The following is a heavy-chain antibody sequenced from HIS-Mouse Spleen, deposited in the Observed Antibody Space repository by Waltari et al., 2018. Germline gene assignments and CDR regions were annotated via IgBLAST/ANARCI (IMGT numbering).Heavy chain of an antibody. CDR3: ARAYYYGSGSYYKGYFDY. D-gene: IGHD3-10*01. Sequence: QLQLQESGPGLVTPSETLSLTCTVSGGSISSSSYYWGWIRQPPGKGLEWIGSIYSSGSTYYNPSLKSRVTISVDTSKNQFSLKLSSVTAADPAVYYCARAYYYGSGSYYKGYFDYWGQGTLVTVSS. CDR1: GGSISSSSYY. CDR2: IYSSGST. J-gene: IGHJ4*02. V-gene: IGHV4-39*07.